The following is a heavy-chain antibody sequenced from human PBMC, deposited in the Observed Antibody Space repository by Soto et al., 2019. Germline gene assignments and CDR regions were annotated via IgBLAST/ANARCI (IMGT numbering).Heavy chain of an antibody. V-gene: IGHV3-23*01. Sequence: GGSLRLSCAASGFTFSSYAMSWVRQAPGKGLEWVSAISGSGGSTYYADSVKGRFTISRDNSKNTLYLQMSSLRVEDTAVYYCACLTAALTSSGFDYWGQGTLVTVSS. J-gene: IGHJ4*02. CDR2: ISGSGGST. D-gene: IGHD6-6*01. CDR1: GFTFSSYA. CDR3: ACLTAALTSSGFDY.